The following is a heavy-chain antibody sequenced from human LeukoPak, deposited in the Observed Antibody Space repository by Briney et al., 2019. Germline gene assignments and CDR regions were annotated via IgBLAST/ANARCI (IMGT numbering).Heavy chain of an antibody. CDR1: GDSISSYY. Sequence: SETLSLTCTVSGDSISSYYWSWIRQPPGKGLEWIGYIYDSRNTNYNPSLKSRVTISIDTSKNQFSLKLRSVTAADTAVYYCARAYDDAWGQGKMDTVSS. CDR3: ARAYDDA. CDR2: IYDSRNT. V-gene: IGHV4-59*01. J-gene: IGHJ3*01. D-gene: IGHD3-16*01.